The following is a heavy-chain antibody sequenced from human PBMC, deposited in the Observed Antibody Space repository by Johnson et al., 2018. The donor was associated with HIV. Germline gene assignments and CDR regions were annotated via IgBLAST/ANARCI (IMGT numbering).Heavy chain of an antibody. Sequence: QVQLVESGGGLVKPGGSLRLSCAVSGFTFSDYYMSWIRQAPGKGLEWISYISGGGSAIYYAASVRGRFTISRDNAKNSLYLQMNSLRAEDTAVYYCGRVADYYDSIAVLNAFDIWGQGTMVTVSS. CDR2: ISGGGSAI. V-gene: IGHV3-11*04. J-gene: IGHJ3*02. CDR1: GFTFSDYY. D-gene: IGHD3-22*01. CDR3: GRVADYYDSIAVLNAFDI.